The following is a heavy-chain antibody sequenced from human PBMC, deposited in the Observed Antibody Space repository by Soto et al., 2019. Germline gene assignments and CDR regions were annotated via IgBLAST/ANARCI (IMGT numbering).Heavy chain of an antibody. CDR1: GGSFSGYN. J-gene: IGHJ5*02. V-gene: IGHV4-34*01. CDR2: INHSGST. CDR3: ARMSGVRGAHRFHP. D-gene: IGHD3-10*01. Sequence: QVQLQQWGAGLLKPSETLSLTCAVYGGSFSGYNWSWIRQPPGKGLEWIEEINHSGSTNYNPSLKSRVTISVDTSKNQCSLKLSSVTAADTAVYYCARMSGVRGAHRFHPWGQGTLVTVSS.